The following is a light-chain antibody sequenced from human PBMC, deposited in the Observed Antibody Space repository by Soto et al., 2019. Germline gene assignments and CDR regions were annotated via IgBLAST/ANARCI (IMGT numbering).Light chain of an antibody. CDR1: QGISNN. V-gene: IGKV1-27*01. Sequence: DIQMTQSPSTLSASVGDRVAISCRASQGISNNFAWYQQKPGKVPKLLIYAASTWPSGIPSRFSGSGSGTEFTLTISSLQPEDVAIYYCQKYNSAPQTFGQGTKVEIK. CDR2: AAS. CDR3: QKYNSAPQT. J-gene: IGKJ1*01.